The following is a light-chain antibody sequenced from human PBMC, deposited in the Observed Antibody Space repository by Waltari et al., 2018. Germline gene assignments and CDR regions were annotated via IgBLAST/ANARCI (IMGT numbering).Light chain of an antibody. CDR1: SSNTGAGYA. CDR2: GKI. CDR3: QSYDDSLTGRV. J-gene: IGLJ1*01. V-gene: IGLV1-40*01. Sequence: QSVLTPPPSASGAPGPRVTIPCTGSSSNTGAGYAVHWYQQVPGTAPKLLIYGKINRPSGFPDLFSRSNSGTSASLAITGLQAEDEADYYCQSYDDSLTGRVFGTGTKVTVL.